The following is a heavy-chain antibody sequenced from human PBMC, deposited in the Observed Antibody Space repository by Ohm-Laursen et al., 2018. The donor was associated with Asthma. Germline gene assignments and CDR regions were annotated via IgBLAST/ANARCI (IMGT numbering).Heavy chain of an antibody. D-gene: IGHD2-2*01. J-gene: IGHJ6*02. CDR3: ARVWRGAGYCSSTSCPNPYYYGMDV. Sequence: ESSVKVSCKASGGTFSSYAISWVRQAPGQGLEWMGGIIPIFGTANYAQKFQGRVTITADESTSTAYMELSSLRSEDTAVYYCARVWRGAGYCSSTSCPNPYYYGMDVWGQGTTVTVSS. CDR1: GGTFSSYA. CDR2: IIPIFGTA. V-gene: IGHV1-69*01.